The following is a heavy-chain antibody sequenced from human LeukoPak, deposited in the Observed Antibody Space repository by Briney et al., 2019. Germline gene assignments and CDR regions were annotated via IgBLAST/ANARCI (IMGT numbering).Heavy chain of an antibody. CDR3: ARTGDETLFDY. J-gene: IGHJ4*02. D-gene: IGHD1-1*01. Sequence: PGGSLRLSCAASGFIFDDYVIHWVRQLPGKGLEWVSSISWNSYSIDYADSVKGRFTISRDNAKNSLYLQMNSLRAEDTAVYYCARTGDETLFDYWGQGTLVTVSS. CDR1: GFIFDDYV. CDR2: ISWNSYSI. V-gene: IGHV3-9*01.